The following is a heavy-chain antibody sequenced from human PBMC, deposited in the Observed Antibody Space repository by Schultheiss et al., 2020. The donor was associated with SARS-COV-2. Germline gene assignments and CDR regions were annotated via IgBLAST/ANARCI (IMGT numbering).Heavy chain of an antibody. CDR1: GGSISSYY. V-gene: IGHV4-59*01. CDR3: ARGEWELLSFNYYYYMDV. CDR2: IYYSGST. D-gene: IGHD1-26*01. J-gene: IGHJ6*03. Sequence: SETLSLTCTVSGGSISSYYWGWIRQPPGKGLEWIGYIYYSGSTNYNPSLKSRVTISVDTSKNQFSLKLSSVTAADTAVYYCARGEWELLSFNYYYYMDVWGKGTTVTVSS.